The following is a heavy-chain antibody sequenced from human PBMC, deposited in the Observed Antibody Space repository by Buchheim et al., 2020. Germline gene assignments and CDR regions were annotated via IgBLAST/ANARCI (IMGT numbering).Heavy chain of an antibody. CDR3: AKDIGYDSSGYYSYFDY. CDR1: GFTFSSYG. Sequence: QVQLVESGGGVVQPGRSLRLSCAASGFTFSSYGMHWVRQAPGKGLEWVAVISYDGSNKYYADSVKGRFTIPIDNSRKTLYLKMNSLRAEDTAVYYCAKDIGYDSSGYYSYFDYWGQGTL. J-gene: IGHJ4*02. CDR2: ISYDGSNK. V-gene: IGHV3-30*18. D-gene: IGHD3-22*01.